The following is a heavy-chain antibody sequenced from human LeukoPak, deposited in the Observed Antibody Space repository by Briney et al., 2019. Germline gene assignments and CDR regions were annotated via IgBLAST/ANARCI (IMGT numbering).Heavy chain of an antibody. J-gene: IGHJ4*02. Sequence: ASVKVSCKASGGTFSSYAINWVRQAPGQGLEWMGGIIPIFGTANYAQKFQGRVTITADESTSTAYMELSSLRSEDTAVYYCARDLSVYCSSTSCSFDYWGQGTLVTVSS. CDR2: IIPIFGTA. V-gene: IGHV1-69*13. CDR1: GGTFSSYA. CDR3: ARDLSVYCSSTSCSFDY. D-gene: IGHD2-2*01.